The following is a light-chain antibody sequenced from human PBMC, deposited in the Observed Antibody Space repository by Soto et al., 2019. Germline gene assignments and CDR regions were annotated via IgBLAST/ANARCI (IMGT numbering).Light chain of an antibody. Sequence: EIVLTQSPGTLSLSPGERATLSCRAIESISSKSLAWYQQKPGQAPRLLIYGTFNRATGIPDRFSGSGSGTDFTLTISRLEPKDFAVYFCQQYGSSPYTFGQGTKLEI. CDR3: QQYGSSPYT. V-gene: IGKV3-20*01. J-gene: IGKJ2*01. CDR1: ESISSKS. CDR2: GTF.